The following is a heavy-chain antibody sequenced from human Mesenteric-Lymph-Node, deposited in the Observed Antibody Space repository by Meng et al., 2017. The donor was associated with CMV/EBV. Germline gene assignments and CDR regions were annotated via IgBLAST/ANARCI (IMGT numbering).Heavy chain of an antibody. CDR3: ARYIYGYWYFDL. J-gene: IGHJ2*01. D-gene: IGHD5-18*01. CDR2: ISTYDGNT. CDR1: GYTFTNYG. V-gene: IGHV1-18*01. Sequence: ASVKVSCKASGYTFTNYGITWVRQAPGQGLEWMGWISTYDGNTKYGQNFQGRVTMTTETSTSAAYMELRSLRTDDTAVYYCARYIYGYWYFDLWGRGTLVTVS.